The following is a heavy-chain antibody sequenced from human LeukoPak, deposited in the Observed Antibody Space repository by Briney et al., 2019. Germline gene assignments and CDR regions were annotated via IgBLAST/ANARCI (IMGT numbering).Heavy chain of an antibody. V-gene: IGHV1-46*01. J-gene: IGHJ6*02. CDR2: INPSGGST. CDR1: GYTFTNYA. CDR3: ARRFFGYVGDYYYYYGMDV. Sequence: ASVKVSCKASGYTFTNYALHWVRQAPGQGLEWMGIINPSGGSTSYAQKFQGRVTMTRDTSTSTAYMELRSLRSDDTAVYYCARRFFGYVGDYYYYYGMDVWGQGTTVTVSS. D-gene: IGHD5-12*01.